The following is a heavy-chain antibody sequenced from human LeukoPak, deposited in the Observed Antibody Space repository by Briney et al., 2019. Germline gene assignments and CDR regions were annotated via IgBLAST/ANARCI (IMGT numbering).Heavy chain of an antibody. CDR3: ARVHGAFQFLEWFPDYFDY. V-gene: IGHV3-21*01. CDR1: GFTFDTYN. J-gene: IGHJ4*02. D-gene: IGHD3-3*01. CDR2: IRSYSSYI. Sequence: GGSLRLSCAASGFTFDTYNFNWVRQAPGKGLEWVASIRSYSSYIHYADSVKGRFTISRDDAKKSLDLQMNSLRAEDTAVYFCARVHGAFQFLEWFPDYFDYWGQGTLVTVSS.